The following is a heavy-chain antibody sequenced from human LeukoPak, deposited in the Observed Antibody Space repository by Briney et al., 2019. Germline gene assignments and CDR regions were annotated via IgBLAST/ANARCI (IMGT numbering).Heavy chain of an antibody. D-gene: IGHD3-22*01. J-gene: IGHJ4*02. CDR2: ISSSSSYI. CDR3: AREGPYYYSSGYYEHFDY. Sequence: GGSLRLSCAASGFTFSSYSMNWVRQAPGKGLEWVSSISSSSSYIYYTDSVKGRFTISRDNAKNSLYLQMNSLRAEDTAVYYCAREGPYYYSSGYYEHFDYWGQGTLVTVSS. V-gene: IGHV3-21*01. CDR1: GFTFSSYS.